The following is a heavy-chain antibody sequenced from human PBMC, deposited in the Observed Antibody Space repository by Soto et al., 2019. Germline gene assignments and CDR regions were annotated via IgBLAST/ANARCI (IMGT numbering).Heavy chain of an antibody. CDR3: AREGGGSDFWSGYYPVYYMDV. V-gene: IGHV1-69*04. CDR2: IIPILGIA. Sequence: SVKVSCKASGGTFSSHTISWVRQAPGQGLEWMGRIIPILGIANYAQKFQGRVTITADKSTSTAYMELSSLRSEDTAVYYCAREGGGSDFWSGYYPVYYMDVWGKGTTVTVSS. D-gene: IGHD3-3*01. J-gene: IGHJ6*03. CDR1: GGTFSSHT.